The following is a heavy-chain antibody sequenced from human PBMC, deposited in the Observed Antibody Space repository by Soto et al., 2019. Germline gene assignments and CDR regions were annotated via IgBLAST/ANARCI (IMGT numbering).Heavy chain of an antibody. J-gene: IGHJ4*02. D-gene: IGHD3-22*01. V-gene: IGHV1-69*01. CDR3: ARAVRSYYDSIGYWPDGGGDY. Sequence: QVQLVQSGAEVKKPGSSVKVSCKASGGTFSSYAISWVRQAPGQGLEWMGGIIPIFGTANYAQKFQGRVTITADESTSTAYMELSSLRSEDTGVYYCARAVRSYYDSIGYWPDGGGDYWGQGTLVTVSS. CDR2: IIPIFGTA. CDR1: GGTFSSYA.